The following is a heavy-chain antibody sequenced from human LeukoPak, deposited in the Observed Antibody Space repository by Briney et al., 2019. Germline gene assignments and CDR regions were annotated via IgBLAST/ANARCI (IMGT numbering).Heavy chain of an antibody. D-gene: IGHD2-2*01. CDR3: ARGRRYCSSTSCYVAPFDY. V-gene: IGHV1-2*02. J-gene: IGHJ4*02. CDR1: GYTFTSYA. Sequence: ASVKVSCKTSGYTFTSYALNWVRQAPGQGLEWMGWINPNSGGTNYAQKFQGRVTMTRDTSISTAYMELSRLRSDDTAVYYCARGRRYCSSTSCYVAPFDYWGQGTLVTVSS. CDR2: INPNSGGT.